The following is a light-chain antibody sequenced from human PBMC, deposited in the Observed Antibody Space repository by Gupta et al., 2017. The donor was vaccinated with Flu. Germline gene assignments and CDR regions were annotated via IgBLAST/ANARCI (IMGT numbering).Light chain of an antibody. J-gene: IGLJ2*01. V-gene: IGLV2-14*01. CDR1: SSDVGSYNY. Sequence: QSALTPPAPVSGSPGQPITISCTGTSSDVGSYNYSSWYQQHPGKGPKLMIYEVRNRPSGVSNRFSGSKSGNTASLTISGLQAEDEADYYCISYISSTTLVGFGGGTKLTVL. CDR2: EVR. CDR3: ISYISSTTLVG.